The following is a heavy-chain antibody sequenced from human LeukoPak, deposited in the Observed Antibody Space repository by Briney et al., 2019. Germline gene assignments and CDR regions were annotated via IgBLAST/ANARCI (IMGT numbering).Heavy chain of an antibody. J-gene: IGHJ4*02. CDR3: ARSGFTYYDILTGLDY. CDR1: GGSISSSSYY. V-gene: IGHV4-39*07. D-gene: IGHD3-9*01. Sequence: PSETLSLTCTVSGGSISSSSYYWGWIRQPPGKGLEWIWSIYYSGSTYYNPSLKSRVTISVDTSKNQFSLKLSSVTAADTAVYYCARSGFTYYDILTGLDYWGQGTLVTVSS. CDR2: IYYSGST.